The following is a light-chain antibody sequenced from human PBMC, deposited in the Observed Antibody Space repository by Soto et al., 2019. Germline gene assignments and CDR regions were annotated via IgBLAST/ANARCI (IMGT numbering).Light chain of an antibody. J-gene: IGKJ1*01. V-gene: IGKV1-5*03. CDR2: KAS. Sequence: DLLVTQSPAALSASPGGRATLSSRASQTISGWLAWYQHKPGQAPKLLIYKASSLAAGVPARFSGSGSGTEFTLTITSLQPDDFATYYCHQYHSYSRTFGQGTKVDI. CDR1: QTISGW. CDR3: HQYHSYSRT.